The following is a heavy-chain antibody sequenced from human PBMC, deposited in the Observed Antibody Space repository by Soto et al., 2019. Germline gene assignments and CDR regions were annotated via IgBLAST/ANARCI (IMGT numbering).Heavy chain of an antibody. CDR2: INSDGSST. J-gene: IGHJ4*02. CDR1: GFTFSSYW. D-gene: IGHD2-21*02. V-gene: IGHV3-74*01. Sequence: EVQLVESGGGLVQPGGSLRLSCAASGFTFSSYWMHWVRQAPGKGLVWVSRINSDGSSTSYADSVKGRFTISRDNAKNTLYLQMNSLRAEETAVYYCARDGPRGIVVVTAIFDYWGQGTLVTVSS. CDR3: ARDGPRGIVVVTAIFDY.